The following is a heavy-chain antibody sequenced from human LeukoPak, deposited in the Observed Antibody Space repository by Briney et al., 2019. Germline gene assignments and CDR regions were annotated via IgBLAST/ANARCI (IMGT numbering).Heavy chain of an antibody. CDR2: INHSGST. J-gene: IGHJ4*02. D-gene: IGHD5-18*01. Sequence: SETLSLTCAVYGGSFSGYYWSWIRQPPGKGLEWIGEINHSGSTNYNPSLKSRVTISVDTSKNQFSLKLSSVTAADTAVYYCARAWIQLDYWGQGTLVTVSS. CDR1: GGSFSGYY. CDR3: ARAWIQLDY. V-gene: IGHV4-34*01.